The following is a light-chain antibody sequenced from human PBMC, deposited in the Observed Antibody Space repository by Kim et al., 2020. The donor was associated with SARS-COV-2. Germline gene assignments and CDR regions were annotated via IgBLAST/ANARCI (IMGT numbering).Light chain of an antibody. V-gene: IGKV3-11*01. J-gene: IGKJ4*01. CDR2: DTS. CDR3: QQRSNWPLT. Sequence: LSPGEGATLPCRTSQSIGGQLGWYQQKPGQAPRLLIFDTSNRAAGIPARFSGSGSETDFTLTISSLEPEDFAVYFCQQRSNWPLTFGGGTKVDIK. CDR1: QSIGGQ.